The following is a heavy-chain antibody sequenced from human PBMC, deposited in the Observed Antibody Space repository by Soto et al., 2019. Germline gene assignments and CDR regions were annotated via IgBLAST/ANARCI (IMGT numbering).Heavy chain of an antibody. CDR3: ARAMYYYDSRWFDH. Sequence: LSLSCAASGFTFSSYWMSCVRQAPGKGREGVGKIIEERRGKYYMDCVKGQFTNSRDNAKNTLYLQMNSLRAEETAVYYCARAMYYYDSRWFDHWGQGTLVTVSS. J-gene: IGHJ5*02. CDR2: IIEERRGK. V-gene: IGHV3-7*03. CDR1: GFTFSSYW. D-gene: IGHD3-22*01.